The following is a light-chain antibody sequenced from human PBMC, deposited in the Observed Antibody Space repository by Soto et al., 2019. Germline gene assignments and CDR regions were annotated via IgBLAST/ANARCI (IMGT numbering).Light chain of an antibody. Sequence: EIVLTQSPGTLSLSPGERATLSCRASQSVSSSYLAWYQQKPGQAPMLLIYGASSRATGIPDRFSGSGSGTDFTLTISRLEPEDFAVYYCQHYGSSPVTFGQGTKVEIK. J-gene: IGKJ1*01. CDR3: QHYGSSPVT. V-gene: IGKV3-20*01. CDR1: QSVSSSY. CDR2: GAS.